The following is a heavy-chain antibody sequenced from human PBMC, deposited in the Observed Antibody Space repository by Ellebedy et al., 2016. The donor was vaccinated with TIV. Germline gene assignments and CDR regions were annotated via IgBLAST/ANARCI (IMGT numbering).Heavy chain of an antibody. CDR1: GDSSSSGKYY. CDR3: ARVSYYSFYMDV. Sequence: SETLSLTXTVSGDSSSSGKYYWSWIRQPAGKGLEWIGRIYTSGRTDYNPSLKSRVTMSIDMSKSQFSLNLTSVTAADTAVYYCARVSYYSFYMDVWGKGTTVTVSS. V-gene: IGHV4-61*02. CDR2: IYTSGRT. J-gene: IGHJ6*03.